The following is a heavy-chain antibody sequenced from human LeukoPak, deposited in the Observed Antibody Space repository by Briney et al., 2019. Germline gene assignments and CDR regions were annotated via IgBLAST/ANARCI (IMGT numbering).Heavy chain of an antibody. J-gene: IGHJ4*02. CDR2: IWHDGSDK. CDR3: AKGSGYEFDY. Sequence: GGSLRLSCAASGFTFSNYAMHWVRQAPGKGLEWVAIIWHDGSDKYYADSVKGRFTISRDNSKNTLYLQMNSLRAEDTAVYYCAKGSGYEFDYWGQGTLVTVSS. CDR1: GFTFSNYA. D-gene: IGHD5-12*01. V-gene: IGHV3-30*02.